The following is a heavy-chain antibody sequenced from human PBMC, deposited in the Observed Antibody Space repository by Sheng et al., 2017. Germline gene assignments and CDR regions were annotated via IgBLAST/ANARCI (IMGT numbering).Heavy chain of an antibody. Sequence: VRLVESGGGLVQPGGSLRLSCAATGFTFRSYWMTWVRQAPGKGLEWVAVIWYDGSNKYYADSVKGRFTISRDNSKNTLYLQMNSLRAEDTAVYYCARTYCSGGSCYRDYYY. V-gene: IGHV3-33*08. J-gene: IGHJ6*01. CDR3: ARTYCSGGSCYRDYYY. D-gene: IGHD2-15*01. CDR1: GFTFRSYW. CDR2: IWYDGSNK.